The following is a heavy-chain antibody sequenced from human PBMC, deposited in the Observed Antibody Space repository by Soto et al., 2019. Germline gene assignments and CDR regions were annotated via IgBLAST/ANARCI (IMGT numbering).Heavy chain of an antibody. Sequence: GGSLRLSCAASGFTFSNYGMHWVRQAPGKGLEWVAVISDDGVSKYYADSVQGRFTISRGNSESAVFLQMNSLRPDDTALYFCARAYYFGSGTSYTLYYWGQGTQVTVSS. CDR3: ARAYYFGSGTSYTLYY. D-gene: IGHD3-10*01. V-gene: IGHV3-30*03. CDR2: ISDDGVSK. CDR1: GFTFSNYG. J-gene: IGHJ4*02.